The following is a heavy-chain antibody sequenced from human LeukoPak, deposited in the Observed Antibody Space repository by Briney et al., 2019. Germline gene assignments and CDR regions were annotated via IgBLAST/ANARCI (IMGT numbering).Heavy chain of an antibody. D-gene: IGHD3-9*01. CDR3: ARYHYYRAFPALRYFDWLGGDGWFDP. CDR2: INTNTGNP. J-gene: IGHJ5*02. V-gene: IGHV7-4-1*02. Sequence: ASVKVSCKASGYTFTSYAMNWVRQAPGQGLEWMGWINTNTGNPTYAQGFTGRFVFSLDTSVSTAYLQISSLKAEDTAVYYCARYHYYRAFPALRYFDWLGGDGWFDPWGQGTLVTVSS. CDR1: GYTFTSYA.